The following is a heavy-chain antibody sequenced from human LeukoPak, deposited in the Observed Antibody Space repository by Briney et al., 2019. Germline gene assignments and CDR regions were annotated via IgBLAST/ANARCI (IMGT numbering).Heavy chain of an antibody. D-gene: IGHD3-9*01. V-gene: IGHV4-4*02. CDR3: ARVPDRKLLRYFDWASYYYYGMDV. CDR1: GGSISSSNW. J-gene: IGHJ6*04. CDR2: IYHSGST. Sequence: SGTLSLTCAVSGGSISSSNWWSLGRQPPGKGVEWSGEIYHSGSTNYNPSLKSRVTISVDKSKNKFSLKLSSVTAADTAVYYCARVPDRKLLRYFDWASYYYYGMDVWGKGTTVTVSS.